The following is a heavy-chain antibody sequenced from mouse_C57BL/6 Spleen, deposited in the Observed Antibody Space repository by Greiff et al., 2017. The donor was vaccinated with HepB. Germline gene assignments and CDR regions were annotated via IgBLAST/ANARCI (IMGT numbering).Heavy chain of an antibody. CDR1: GFTFSDYG. Sequence: EVMLVESGGGLVKPGGSLKLSCAASGFTFSDYGMHWVRQAPEKGLEWVAYISSGSSTIYYADTVKGRFTISRDNAKNTLFLQMTSLRSEDTAMYYCARNIHYYGSSYGGFAYWGQGTLVTVSA. CDR3: ARNIHYYGSSYGGFAY. D-gene: IGHD1-1*01. V-gene: IGHV5-17*01. J-gene: IGHJ3*01. CDR2: ISSGSSTI.